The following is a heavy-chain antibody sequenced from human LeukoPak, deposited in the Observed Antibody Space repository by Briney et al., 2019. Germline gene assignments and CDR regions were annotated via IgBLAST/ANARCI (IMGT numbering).Heavy chain of an antibody. V-gene: IGHV3-30*04. CDR1: GFTFSGYA. D-gene: IGHD6-13*01. CDR3: ARTTDSSTWTLAVY. J-gene: IGHJ4*02. CDR2: ISYDGSNK. Sequence: GGSLRLSCAASGFTFSGYAMHWVRQAPGKGLEWLAGISYDGSNKYFADSVKGRFTISRDNSKDTLYLQMNSLRAEDTALYYCARTTDSSTWTLAVYWSQGTLVTVSS.